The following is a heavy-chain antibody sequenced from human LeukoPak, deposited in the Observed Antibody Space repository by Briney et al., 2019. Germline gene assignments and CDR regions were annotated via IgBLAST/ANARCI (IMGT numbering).Heavy chain of an antibody. V-gene: IGHV3-74*01. D-gene: IGHD5-24*01. CDR1: GFTFSSHS. J-gene: IGHJ4*02. Sequence: GGSLRLSCAASGFTFSSHSMNWVRQAPGKGLVWVSRIKSDGSGTSYADSVQGRFTISRDNAKNTLYLQMNSLRAEDTAVYYCARKGDGYNSIDYWGQGTLVTVS. CDR2: IKSDGSGT. CDR3: ARKGDGYNSIDY.